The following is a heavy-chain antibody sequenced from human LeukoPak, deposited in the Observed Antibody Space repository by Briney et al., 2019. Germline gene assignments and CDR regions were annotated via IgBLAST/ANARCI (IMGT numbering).Heavy chain of an antibody. CDR3: AKDVGSSGWYDY. CDR1: GFTFSSYG. D-gene: IGHD6-19*01. CDR2: ISWNSGSI. V-gene: IGHV3-9*01. Sequence: PGGSLRLSCAASGFTFSSYGMHWVRQAPGKGLEWVSGISWNSGSIGYADSVKGRFTISIDNAKNSLYLQMNSLRAEDTALYYCAKDVGSSGWYDYWGQGTLVTVSS. J-gene: IGHJ4*02.